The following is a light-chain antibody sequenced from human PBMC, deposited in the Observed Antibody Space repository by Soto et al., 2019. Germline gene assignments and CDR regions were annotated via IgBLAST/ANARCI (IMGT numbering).Light chain of an antibody. J-gene: IGLJ2*01. V-gene: IGLV4-69*01. CDR3: QTWDTGIVV. CDR2: VKSDGSH. CDR1: SGHGNYV. Sequence: QPVLTQSPSASASLGASVKLTCTLSSGHGNYVIAWHQQQPAKGPRYLMQVKSDGSHSKGAGIPDRFSGSSSGAERYLAISSLQSEDEAGYFCQTWDTGIVVFGGGTKLTVL.